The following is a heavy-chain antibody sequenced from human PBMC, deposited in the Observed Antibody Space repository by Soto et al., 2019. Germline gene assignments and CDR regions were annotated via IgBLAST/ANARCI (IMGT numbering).Heavy chain of an antibody. Sequence: ASVKVSCKASGYTFTSYGISWVRQAPGQGLEWMGWISAYNGNTNYAQKLQGRVTMTTDTSASTAYMELSSLTSEDTAVYYCARDSCSGGSCYHDFDYWGQGAQVTVSS. D-gene: IGHD2-15*01. V-gene: IGHV1-18*01. CDR3: ARDSCSGGSCYHDFDY. CDR1: GYTFTSYG. J-gene: IGHJ4*02. CDR2: ISAYNGNT.